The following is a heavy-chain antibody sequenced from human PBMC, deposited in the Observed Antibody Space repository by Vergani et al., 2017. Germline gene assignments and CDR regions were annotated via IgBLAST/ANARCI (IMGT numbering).Heavy chain of an antibody. D-gene: IGHD4-17*01. V-gene: IGHV4-39*01. CDR3: AARRDYDDAFDI. J-gene: IGHJ3*02. Sequence: QLQLQESGPGLVKPSETLSLTCTVSGGSISSSSYYLGWIRQPPGKGLEWIGSIYYSGSTYYNPSLKSRVTISVDTSKNQFSLKLSSVTAADTAVYYCAARRDYDDAFDIWGQGTMVTVSS. CDR1: GGSISSSSYY. CDR2: IYYSGST.